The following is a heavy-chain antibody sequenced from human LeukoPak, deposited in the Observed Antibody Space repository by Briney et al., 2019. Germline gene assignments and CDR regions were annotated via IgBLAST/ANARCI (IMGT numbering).Heavy chain of an antibody. CDR2: ISGSGGST. CDR1: GFTFSSYA. V-gene: IGHV3-23*01. D-gene: IGHD4-23*01. CDR3: AKDGRDGGKPFDY. Sequence: GGSLRLSCAASGFTFSSYAMSWVRQAPGKGLEWVSAISGSGGSTYYADSVKGRFTISRDNSKNTLYLQMDSLRTEDTAVYYCAKDGRDGGKPFDYWGEGTLVTVSS. J-gene: IGHJ4*02.